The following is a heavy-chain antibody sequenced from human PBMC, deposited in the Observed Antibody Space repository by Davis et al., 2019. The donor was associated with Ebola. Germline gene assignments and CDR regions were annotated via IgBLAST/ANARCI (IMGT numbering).Heavy chain of an antibody. CDR1: GFTFDDYA. CDR3: ARAPPLLDH. Sequence: PGGSLRLSCAASGFTFDDYAMHWVRQAPGKGLEWVAVISYDGSNKYYADSVKGRFTISRDNSENTLYLQMNRLRAEDTAVYYCARAPPLLDHWGQGTLVTVSS. V-gene: IGHV3-30*03. J-gene: IGHJ4*02. D-gene: IGHD2-21*02. CDR2: ISYDGSNK.